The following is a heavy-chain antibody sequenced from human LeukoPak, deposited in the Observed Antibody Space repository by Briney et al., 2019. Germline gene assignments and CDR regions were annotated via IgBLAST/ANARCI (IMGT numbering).Heavy chain of an antibody. CDR3: AKVAQGGSNLFDY. D-gene: IGHD1-14*01. Sequence: ASVNVSCKASGYTFTVYYMHWVRQAPGQGLEWMGRINPNSGGTNYAQKFQGRVTMTRDTSISTAYMELSRLRSDDTAVYYCAKVAQGGSNLFDYWGQGTLVTVSS. V-gene: IGHV1-2*06. J-gene: IGHJ4*02. CDR1: GYTFTVYY. CDR2: INPNSGGT.